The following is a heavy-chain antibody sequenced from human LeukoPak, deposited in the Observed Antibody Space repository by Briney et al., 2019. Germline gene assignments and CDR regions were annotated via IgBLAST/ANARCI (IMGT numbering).Heavy chain of an antibody. CDR2: ISSDGSNK. Sequence: AGGSLRLSCAASGFTFNTYAMHWVRQAPGKGLEWVAVISSDGSNKYYEDSVKGRFTISRDTSRNMLYLQMNSLRPEDTAIYYCARGRYSGGWYDSIPPHYWGQGTLVTVSS. J-gene: IGHJ4*02. V-gene: IGHV3-30-3*01. CDR1: GFTFNTYA. D-gene: IGHD6-19*01. CDR3: ARGRYSGGWYDSIPPHY.